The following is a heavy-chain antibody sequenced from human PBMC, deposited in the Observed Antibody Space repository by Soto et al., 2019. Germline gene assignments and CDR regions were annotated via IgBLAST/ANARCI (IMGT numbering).Heavy chain of an antibody. CDR2: IYYSGST. CDR1: GGSISSYY. D-gene: IGHD3-16*01. J-gene: IGHJ3*02. V-gene: IGHV4-59*01. CDR3: ARDGGGRDAFDI. Sequence: PSETLSLTCTVSGGSISSYYWSWIRQPPGKGLEWIGYIYYSGSTNYNPSLKSRVTISVDTSKNQFSLKLNSVTAAGTAVYYCARDGGGRDAFDIWGQGTMVTVSS.